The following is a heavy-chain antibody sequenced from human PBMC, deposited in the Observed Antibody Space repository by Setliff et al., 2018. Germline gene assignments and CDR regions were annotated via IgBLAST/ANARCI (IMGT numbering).Heavy chain of an antibody. J-gene: IGHJ4*02. CDR1: GGTFRTDG. Sequence: GASVKVSCKASGGTFRTDGFNWVRQAPGQGLEWMGRIIPVFRSAKYAQKFQDRVTITADESTSTAYMELSSLRSEDTAIYYCARLVRYCTRTSCQRTSGAELWGQGTLVTVSS. CDR2: IIPVFRSA. D-gene: IGHD2-2*01. CDR3: ARLVRYCTRTSCQRTSGAEL. V-gene: IGHV1-69*13.